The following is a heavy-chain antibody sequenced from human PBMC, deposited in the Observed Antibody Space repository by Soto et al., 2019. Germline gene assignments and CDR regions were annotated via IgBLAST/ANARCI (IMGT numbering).Heavy chain of an antibody. CDR1: GGSTSNYY. CDR3: ARGVLRYFDWLACRGFDP. J-gene: IGHJ5*02. Sequence: SETLSLTCTVSGGSTSNYYWSWIRQPPGKGLEWIGEINHSGSTNYNPSLKSRVTISVDTSKNQFSLKLSSVTAADTAVYYCARGVLRYFDWLACRGFDPWGQGTLVTVSS. D-gene: IGHD3-9*01. CDR2: INHSGST. V-gene: IGHV4-34*01.